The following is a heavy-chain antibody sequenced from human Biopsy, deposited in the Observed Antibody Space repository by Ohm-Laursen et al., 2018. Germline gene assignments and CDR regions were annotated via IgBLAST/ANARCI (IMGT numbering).Heavy chain of an antibody. V-gene: IGHV3-53*01. J-gene: IGHJ3*02. CDR2: VDNGGYT. D-gene: IGHD3-22*01. Sequence: SLRLSLAASCCTGSRKYIISVPPAPGKGLGWVSVVDNGGYTHYTESVKGRFTISRDNSKNTLYLQMNNLSAEDTGVYYCARSTYYYESSGTRRGLDIWGQGTMVTVSS. CDR1: CCTGSRKY. CDR3: ARSTYYYESSGTRRGLDI.